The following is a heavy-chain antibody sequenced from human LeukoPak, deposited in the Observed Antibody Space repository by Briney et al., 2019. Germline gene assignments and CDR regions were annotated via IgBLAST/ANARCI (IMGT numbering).Heavy chain of an antibody. J-gene: IGHJ4*02. D-gene: IGHD3-10*01. CDR1: GLILSNYG. V-gene: IGHV3-30*02. CDR3: ANQKLSGSNLPGY. Sequence: GGSLRLSCTASGLILSNYGMHWVRQGPGKGLEWLAFIKFDGSETKYADSVKGRFTISRDNSKNTLSLQMSTLRLEDTAVYYCANQKLSGSNLPGYWGQGIVVTASS. CDR2: IKFDGSET.